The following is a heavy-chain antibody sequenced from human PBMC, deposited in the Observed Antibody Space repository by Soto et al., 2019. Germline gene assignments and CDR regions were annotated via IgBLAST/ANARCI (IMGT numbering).Heavy chain of an antibody. D-gene: IGHD1-26*01. Sequence: QVQLVESGGGLVKPGGSLRLSCAASGFTFSDYYMSWIRQAPGKGLEWVSYITSSGSTIYYADSVKGRFTISRDNAKNSLYLHMNSPRAEDTAVYYCARDEIGGTKSGSPQHPDYWGQGTLVTVSS. CDR2: ITSSGSTI. CDR1: GFTFSDYY. CDR3: ARDEIGGTKSGSPQHPDY. V-gene: IGHV3-11*01. J-gene: IGHJ4*02.